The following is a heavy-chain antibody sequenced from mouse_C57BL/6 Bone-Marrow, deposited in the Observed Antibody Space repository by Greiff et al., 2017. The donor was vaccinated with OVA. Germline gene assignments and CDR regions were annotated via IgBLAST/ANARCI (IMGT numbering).Heavy chain of an antibody. CDR1: GYTFTSYW. D-gene: IGHD1-1*01. V-gene: IGHV1-72*01. CDR2: IDPNSGGT. CDR3: ARDGSSPLYAMDY. J-gene: IGHJ4*01. Sequence: QVQLKQPGAELVKPGASVKLSCKASGYTFTSYWMHWVKQRPGRGLEWIGRIDPNSGGTKYNEKFKSKATLTVDKPSSPAYMQLSSLTSEDSAVYYCARDGSSPLYAMDYWGQGTSVTVSS.